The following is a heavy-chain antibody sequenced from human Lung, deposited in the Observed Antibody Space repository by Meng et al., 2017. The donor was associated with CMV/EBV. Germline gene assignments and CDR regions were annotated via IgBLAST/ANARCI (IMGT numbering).Heavy chain of an antibody. V-gene: IGHV3-9*01. J-gene: IGHJ3*02. D-gene: IGHD3-3*01. CDR3: GRMGVEAFDS. Sequence: GGSLRFSCPASGFSIDDYAMHWVRQAPGKGLEWVSGNSWNSDNIAYADSVKGRFTISRDNARNYLYLQMNTLKIEDKAFYYCGRMGVEAFDSWGQGTLVTVSS. CDR2: NSWNSDNI. CDR1: GFSIDDYA.